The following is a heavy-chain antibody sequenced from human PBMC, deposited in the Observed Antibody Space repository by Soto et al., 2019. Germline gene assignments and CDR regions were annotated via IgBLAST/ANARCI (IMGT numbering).Heavy chain of an antibody. J-gene: IGHJ5*02. D-gene: IGHD3-10*01. CDR3: ARGVGSGTYYNQYNWFDP. V-gene: IGHV1-18*01. Sequence: GASVKVSCKASGYTFTNYGISWVRQAPGQGLEWMGWINTYNGNTNHAQKLQGRVTMTTDTSTSTAYKELRSLRSDDTAVYYCARGVGSGTYYNQYNWFDPWGQGTLVTVSS. CDR1: GYTFTNYG. CDR2: INTYNGNT.